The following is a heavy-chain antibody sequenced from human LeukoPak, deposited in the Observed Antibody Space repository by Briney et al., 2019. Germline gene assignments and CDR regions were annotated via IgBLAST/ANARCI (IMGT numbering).Heavy chain of an antibody. CDR1: GFTFSSYG. CDR3: AKDSTAMGLTTDFDY. V-gene: IGHV3-30*18. Sequence: PGGSLRLSCAASGFTFSSYGMHWVRQAPGKGLEWVAVISYDGSNKYYADSVKGRFTISRDNSKNTLYLQMNSLRAEDTAVYYCAKDSTAMGLTTDFDYWGQGTLVTVSS. CDR2: ISYDGSNK. D-gene: IGHD1-14*01. J-gene: IGHJ4*02.